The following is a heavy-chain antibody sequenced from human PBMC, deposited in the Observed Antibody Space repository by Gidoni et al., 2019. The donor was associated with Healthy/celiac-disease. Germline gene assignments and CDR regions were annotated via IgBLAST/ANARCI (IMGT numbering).Heavy chain of an antibody. J-gene: IGHJ6*02. CDR1: GFTFISYG. CDR2: ISYDGSNK. Sequence: QVQLVESGGGVVQPGRSLSLSCAASGFTFISYGMPLVRQAPGKGLEWVAVISYDGSNKYYADSVKGRFTISRDNSKNTLYLQMNSLRAEDTAVYYCAKHYYDSSGYYPRLGYYYGMDVWGQGTTVTVSS. D-gene: IGHD3-22*01. CDR3: AKHYYDSSGYYPRLGYYYGMDV. V-gene: IGHV3-30*18.